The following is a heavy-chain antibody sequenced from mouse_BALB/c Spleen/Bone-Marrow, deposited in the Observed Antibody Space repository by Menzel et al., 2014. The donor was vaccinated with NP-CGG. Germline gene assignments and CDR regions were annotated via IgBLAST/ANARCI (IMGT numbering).Heavy chain of an antibody. Sequence: EVHLVESGPGLVKPSQSLSLPCIVTGYSVTSDYAWNWIRQFPGNKLEWMGYISYSGSTIYNPSPKSRISLTRDSSRNQFFLQLNSVTTEDTATYYCARGTLRGALDYWGQGTSVTVSS. CDR1: GYSVTSDYA. D-gene: IGHD2-14*01. CDR2: ISYSGST. V-gene: IGHV3-2*02. CDR3: ARGTLRGALDY. J-gene: IGHJ4*01.